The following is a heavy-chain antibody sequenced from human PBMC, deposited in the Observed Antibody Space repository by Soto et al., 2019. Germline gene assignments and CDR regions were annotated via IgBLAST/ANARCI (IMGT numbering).Heavy chain of an antibody. J-gene: IGHJ5*02. CDR1: GGTFSSYA. Sequence: ASVKVSCKASGGTFSSYAISWVRQAPGQGLEWMGGIIPIFGTANYAQKFQGRVTITADESTSTAYMELSSLRSEDTAVYYCARGWDSSSSVNWFDPWGQGTLVTVS. D-gene: IGHD6-6*01. CDR3: ARGWDSSSSVNWFDP. V-gene: IGHV1-69*13. CDR2: IIPIFGTA.